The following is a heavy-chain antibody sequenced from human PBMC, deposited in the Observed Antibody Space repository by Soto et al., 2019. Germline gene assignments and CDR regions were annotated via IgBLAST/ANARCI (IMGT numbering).Heavy chain of an antibody. J-gene: IGHJ4*02. Sequence: SETLSLTCTVSGGSISSGGYYWSWIRQHTGKGLEWIGYIYYSGSTYYNPSLKSRVTISVDTSKNQFSLKLSSVTAADTAVYYCARGGTMIPVDYWGQGTLVTVSS. CDR2: IYYSGST. CDR3: ARGGTMIPVDY. D-gene: IGHD3-22*01. CDR1: GGSISSGGYY. V-gene: IGHV4-31*03.